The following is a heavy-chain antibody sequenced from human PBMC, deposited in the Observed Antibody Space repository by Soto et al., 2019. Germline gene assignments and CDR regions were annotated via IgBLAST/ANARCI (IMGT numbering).Heavy chain of an antibody. CDR1: GCSISSYY. CDR3: ARDNGYSYGYTLDH. Sequence: TLSLTCTVSGCSISSYYWSWIRQPPGKGLEWIGYIYYSGSTNYNPSLKSRVTISVDTSKNQFSLKLSSVTAADTAVYYCARDNGYSYGYTLDHWGQGTLVTVSS. D-gene: IGHD5-18*01. J-gene: IGHJ4*02. CDR2: IYYSGST. V-gene: IGHV4-59*01.